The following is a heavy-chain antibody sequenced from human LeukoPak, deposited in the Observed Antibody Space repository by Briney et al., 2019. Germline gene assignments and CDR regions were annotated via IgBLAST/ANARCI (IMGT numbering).Heavy chain of an antibody. CDR3: ARSEWELLTAGYYYYMDV. D-gene: IGHD1-26*01. J-gene: IGHJ6*03. CDR2: IYYSGST. V-gene: IGHV4-39*01. Sequence: PSETLSLTCTVSGGSISSSSYYWGWIRQPPGKGLEWIGSIYYSGSTYYNPSLKSRVTISVDTSKNQFSLKLSSVAAADTAVYYCARSEWELLTAGYYYYMDVWGKGTTVTVSS. CDR1: GGSISSSSYY.